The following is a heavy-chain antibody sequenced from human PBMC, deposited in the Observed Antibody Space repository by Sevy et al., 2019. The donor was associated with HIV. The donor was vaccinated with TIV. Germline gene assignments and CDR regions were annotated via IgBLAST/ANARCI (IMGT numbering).Heavy chain of an antibody. Sequence: GGSLRLSCAASGFTFSSYEMNWVRQAPGKGLEWVSYISSSGSTIYYADSVKGRFTISRDNAKNSLYLQMNSLRAEDTAVYYCARDLLRITPGYYDSSGEGLDAFDIWGQGTMVTVSS. CDR3: ARDLLRITPGYYDSSGEGLDAFDI. V-gene: IGHV3-48*03. J-gene: IGHJ3*02. CDR2: ISSSGSTI. D-gene: IGHD3-22*01. CDR1: GFTFSSYE.